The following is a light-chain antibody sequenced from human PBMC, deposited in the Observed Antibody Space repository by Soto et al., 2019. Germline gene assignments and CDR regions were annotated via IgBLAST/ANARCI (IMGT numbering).Light chain of an antibody. J-gene: IGKJ2*01. CDR1: QSVSSVS. CDR2: GAS. CDR3: QQYGGSPLVT. V-gene: IGKV3-20*01. Sequence: EIVLTQSPGTLSLSPGERATLSCRASQSVSSVSLAWYQQKPGQAHRLLVYGASTRATCIPDRFSGSGSGTDFTLTISRLEPEDFAVYYCQQYGGSPLVTFGQGTKLEIK.